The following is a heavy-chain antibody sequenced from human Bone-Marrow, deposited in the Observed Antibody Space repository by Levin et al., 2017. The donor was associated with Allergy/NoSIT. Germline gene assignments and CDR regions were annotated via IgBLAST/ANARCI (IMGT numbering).Heavy chain of an antibody. CDR3: ATRTTIAGVGFYFNS. D-gene: IGHD3-3*01. CDR1: GFSFSSFS. J-gene: IGHJ4*02. CDR2: ISASSGTT. V-gene: IGHV3-48*01. Sequence: HSGGSLRLSCVGNGFSFSSFSMTWVRRAPGKGLEWISYISASSGTTYYADSVKGRFTVSRNNLQRSMSLEMKNLRADDTGVYFCATRTTIAGVGFYFNSWGRGTRVTVSA.